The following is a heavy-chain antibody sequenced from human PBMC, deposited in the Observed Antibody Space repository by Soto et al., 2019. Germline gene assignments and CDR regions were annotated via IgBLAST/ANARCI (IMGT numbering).Heavy chain of an antibody. CDR3: AKGGWRPFDN. D-gene: IGHD6-25*01. CDR2: IYYSGST. V-gene: IGHV4-59*01. Sequence: SETLSLTCTVSGGSISSYYWSWIRQPPGKGLEWIGYIYYSGSTNYNPSLKSRVTISVDTSKNQFSLKLSSVIAADAAVQYCAKGGWRPFDNWGQGTMVTVSS. J-gene: IGHJ3*02. CDR1: GGSISSYY.